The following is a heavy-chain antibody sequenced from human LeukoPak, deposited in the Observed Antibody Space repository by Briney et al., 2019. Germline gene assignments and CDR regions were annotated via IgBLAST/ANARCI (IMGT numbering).Heavy chain of an antibody. V-gene: IGHV4-34*01. J-gene: IGHJ4*02. CDR1: GGSFSGYY. CDR3: ARGPAGDY. CDR2: INHSGST. D-gene: IGHD6-13*01. Sequence: SETLSLTCAVYGGSFSGYYWSWIRQPPGKGLEWIGEINHSGSTNYNPSLKSRVTISVDTSKNQFSLKLSSVTAADTAVYYCARGPAGDYWGQGTLVTVSS.